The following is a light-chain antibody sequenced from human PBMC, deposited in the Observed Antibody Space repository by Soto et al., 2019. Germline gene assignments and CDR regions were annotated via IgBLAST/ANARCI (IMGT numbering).Light chain of an antibody. CDR3: QSYDSTNPVV. CDR1: SGSIASNY. V-gene: IGLV6-57*04. J-gene: IGLJ2*01. Sequence: NFMLTQPHSVSESPGKTVIISCTRISGSIASNYVQWYQQRPGSAPTTVIYEDNQRPSGVPDRFSGSIDSSSNSASLTISGLKTEDEADYYCQSYDSTNPVVFGGGTKLTVL. CDR2: EDN.